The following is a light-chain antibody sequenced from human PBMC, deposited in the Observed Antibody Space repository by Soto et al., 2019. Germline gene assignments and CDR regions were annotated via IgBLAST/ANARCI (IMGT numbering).Light chain of an antibody. J-gene: IGKJ5*01. Sequence: DLQETTSPSTLSESVGDQVTITCGTRRSIGRWAACYQKTPETAPILLIYDASSSEGSVPSRCSGRGSGTDSPLTSSRVQPEDFAVYCWQRCGRPPPITFGQGTRLEIK. CDR3: QRCGRPPPIT. CDR1: RSIGRW. CDR2: DAS. V-gene: IGKV1-5*01.